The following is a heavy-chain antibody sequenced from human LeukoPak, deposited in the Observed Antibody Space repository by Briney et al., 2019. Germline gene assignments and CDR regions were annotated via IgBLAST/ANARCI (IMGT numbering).Heavy chain of an antibody. CDR1: GFIFSSYA. V-gene: IGHV3-23*01. CDR2: ISGSGGST. CDR3: AGGPTYYYGSGSYPDY. J-gene: IGHJ4*02. D-gene: IGHD3-10*01. Sequence: GGSLRLSCAASGFIFSSYAMSWVRQAPGKGLEWVSAISGSGGSTYYADSVKGRFTISRDNSKNTLYLQMNSLRAEDTAVYYCAGGPTYYYGSGSYPDYWGQGTLVTVSS.